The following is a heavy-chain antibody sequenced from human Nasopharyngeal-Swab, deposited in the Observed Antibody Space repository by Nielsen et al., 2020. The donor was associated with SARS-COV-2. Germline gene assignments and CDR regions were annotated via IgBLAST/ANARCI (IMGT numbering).Heavy chain of an antibody. CDR3: ARDDPESPMVGAWYFDY. Sequence: ASVKVSCKASGYNFTSYAMHWVRQGPGQRLEWMGWINAGNGNTKYSQKFQGRVTITADESTSTAYMELSSLRSEDTAVYYCARDDPESPMVGAWYFDYWGQGTLVTVSS. CDR2: INAGNGNT. V-gene: IGHV1-3*01. D-gene: IGHD3-10*02. CDR1: GYNFTSYA. J-gene: IGHJ4*02.